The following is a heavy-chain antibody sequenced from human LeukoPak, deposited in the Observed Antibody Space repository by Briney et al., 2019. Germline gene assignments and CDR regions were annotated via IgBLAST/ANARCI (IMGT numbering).Heavy chain of an antibody. CDR1: EFTFSNYK. V-gene: IGHV3-7*04. J-gene: IGHJ3*02. Sequence: GGSLRLSCAASEFTFSNYKMTWVRQAPGKGLEWVANIKQDESEKHYVDSVKGRFTISRDNAKNSLYLQMNSLRAEDTAVYYCTRVGYCATTSCRTAFDIWGQGTMVTVSS. D-gene: IGHD2-2*01. CDR2: IKQDESEK. CDR3: TRVGYCATTSCRTAFDI.